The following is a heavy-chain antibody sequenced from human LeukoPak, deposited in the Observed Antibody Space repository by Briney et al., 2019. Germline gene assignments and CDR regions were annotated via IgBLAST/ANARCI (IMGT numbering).Heavy chain of an antibody. V-gene: IGHV3-23*01. J-gene: IGHJ4*02. D-gene: IGHD6-19*01. CDR2: ISGSGGST. CDR3: AKGSTQSSGWYGFDY. CDR1: GFTFSSYA. Sequence: PGGSLRLSCAASGFTFSSYAMSWVRQAPGKGLEWVSAISGSGGSTYYADSVKGRFTISRDNSKNTLYLQMNSLRAEDTAVYYCAKGSTQSSGWYGFDYWGQGTLVTVSS.